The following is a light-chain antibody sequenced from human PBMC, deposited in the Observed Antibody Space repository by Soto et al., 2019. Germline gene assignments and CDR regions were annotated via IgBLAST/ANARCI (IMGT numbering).Light chain of an antibody. CDR3: QQYGSSLPWT. CDR1: QSVSSSY. Sequence: EIVLTQSPGTLSLSLGERATLSCRASQSVSSSYLAWYQQKPGQAPRLLIYGASSRATGIPDRFSGSGSGTDFTLTISRLEPEDFAVYSCQQYGSSLPWTFGQGTKVDIK. V-gene: IGKV3-20*01. J-gene: IGKJ1*01. CDR2: GAS.